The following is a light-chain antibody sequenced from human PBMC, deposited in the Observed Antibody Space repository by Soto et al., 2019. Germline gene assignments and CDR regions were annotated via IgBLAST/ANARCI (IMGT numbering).Light chain of an antibody. CDR3: QQSYNTPVT. Sequence: DIQMTQSPSSLSASVGDRVTITCPASQSISTSLHWYQQKPGKAPNLLLYAASTLQSGVPSRFSGSGSGTDFTLTITSLRPEDFATYWCQQSYNTPVTFGQGTRLEIK. CDR2: AAS. J-gene: IGKJ5*01. V-gene: IGKV1-39*01. CDR1: QSISTS.